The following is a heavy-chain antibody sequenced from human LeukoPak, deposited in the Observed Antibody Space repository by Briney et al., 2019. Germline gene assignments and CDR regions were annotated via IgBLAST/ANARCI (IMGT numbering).Heavy chain of an antibody. CDR3: AVVVVPAAELVPDAFDI. CDR2: ISRSGSNK. J-gene: IGHJ3*02. CDR1: GFTFSSYE. D-gene: IGHD2-2*01. V-gene: IGHV3-48*03. Sequence: PGGSLRLSCAASGFTFSSYEMNGVRQAPGKGLEGGSDISRSGSNKYYADSVKGRFTISRDNATNSLYLHMNSLRAEDTAVYYCAVVVVPAAELVPDAFDIWGQGTMVTVSS.